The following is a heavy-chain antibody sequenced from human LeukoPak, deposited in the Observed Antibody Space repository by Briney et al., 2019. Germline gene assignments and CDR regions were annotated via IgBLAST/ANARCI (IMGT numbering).Heavy chain of an antibody. V-gene: IGHV1-2*06. CDR3: ARCALSAIVIFGAVPFDY. CDR2: INANSGGT. Sequence: ASVKVSCKASGYTFTGYYMHWVQQAPGQGLEWMERINANSGGTNYAQKFQGRVTMTRDTSISTAYMQLSRLRSDDTAVYYCARCALSAIVIFGAVPFDYWGQGTLVTVYS. D-gene: IGHD3-3*01. CDR1: GYTFTGYY. J-gene: IGHJ4*02.